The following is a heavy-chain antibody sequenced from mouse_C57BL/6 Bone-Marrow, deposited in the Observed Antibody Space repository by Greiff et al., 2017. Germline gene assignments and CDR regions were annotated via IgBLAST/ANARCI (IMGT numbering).Heavy chain of an antibody. J-gene: IGHJ1*03. CDR1: GYTFTSYW. CDR2: IYPGCGST. Sequence: VQLQQPGAELVKPGASVKMSCKASGYTFTSYWITWVKQRPGQGLEWIGDIYPGCGSTNYNETFKSKATLTVDTSSSTAYMQLSSLTSEDSAVYYCARPYYSNYWYFDVWGTGTTVTVSS. D-gene: IGHD2-5*01. CDR3: ARPYYSNYWYFDV. V-gene: IGHV1-55*01.